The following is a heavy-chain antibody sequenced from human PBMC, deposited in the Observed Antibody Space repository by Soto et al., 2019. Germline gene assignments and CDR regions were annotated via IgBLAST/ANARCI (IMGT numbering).Heavy chain of an antibody. CDR2: ISGSGGST. D-gene: IGHD6-19*01. J-gene: IGHJ4*02. V-gene: IGHV3-23*01. Sequence: EVQLLESGGGLVQPGGSLRLSCAASGFTFSSYAMSWVRQAPGKGLEWVSAISGSGGSTYYADSVKGRFTISRDNSKNTLYLQMNSMRAEDKAVYYCAKRGFKYEYSSGWLIYYWGQGPLVTVSS. CDR1: GFTFSSYA. CDR3: AKRGFKYEYSSGWLIYY.